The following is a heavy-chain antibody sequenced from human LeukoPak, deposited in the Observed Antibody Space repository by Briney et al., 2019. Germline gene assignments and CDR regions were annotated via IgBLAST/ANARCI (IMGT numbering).Heavy chain of an antibody. CDR1: GFTFSSYS. Sequence: PGGSLRLSCAASGFTFSSYSMNWVRQAPGKGLEWVSSISSSSSYIYYADSVKGRFTISRDNAKNSLYLQMNSLRAEDTAVYYCARDVYSGYDPTGGYWGQGTLVTVSS. CDR3: ARDVYSGYDPTGGY. D-gene: IGHD5-12*01. CDR2: ISSSSSYI. V-gene: IGHV3-21*01. J-gene: IGHJ4*02.